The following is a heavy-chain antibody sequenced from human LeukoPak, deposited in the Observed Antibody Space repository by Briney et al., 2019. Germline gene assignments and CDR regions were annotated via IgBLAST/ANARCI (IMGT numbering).Heavy chain of an antibody. D-gene: IGHD1-26*01. Sequence: ESGPTLVNRTQTLTLTCTFSVFSLSTSGVGVVWSRQPPGNALEWLSLIYWDDGKRYSPSLKSRLTITKGTSHNQLVLTMTNMDPVDTGTYYCAHRRWGWELLMTEFDYWGQGTLVTVSS. V-gene: IGHV2-5*02. CDR3: AHRRWGWELLMTEFDY. CDR2: IYWDDGK. J-gene: IGHJ4*02. CDR1: VFSLSTSGVG.